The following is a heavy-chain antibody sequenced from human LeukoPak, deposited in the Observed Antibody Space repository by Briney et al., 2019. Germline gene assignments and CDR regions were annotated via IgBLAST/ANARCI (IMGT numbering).Heavy chain of an antibody. D-gene: IGHD3-10*01. Sequence: SETLSLTCTVSGGSISSYYWSWIRQPPGKGLEWIGYIYYSGSTNYSPSLKSRVTISVDTSKNQFSLRLSSVTAADTAVYYCARVGSSHYYYYGMDVWGQGTTVTVSS. CDR2: IYYSGST. J-gene: IGHJ6*02. CDR1: GGSISSYY. V-gene: IGHV4-59*01. CDR3: ARVGSSHYYYYGMDV.